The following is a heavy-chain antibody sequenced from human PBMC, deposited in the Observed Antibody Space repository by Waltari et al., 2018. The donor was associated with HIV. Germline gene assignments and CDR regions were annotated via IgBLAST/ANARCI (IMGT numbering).Heavy chain of an antibody. V-gene: IGHV4-61*01. CDR2: ISYSGNT. Sequence: QVQLQESGPGLVKASETLSLTCLVSGASVNSGSYSWTWIRQTPGKRLEWIGYISYSGNTNYNPSLKRRLTITLDTPRNEFSLNLKSVTAADTAIYVCARVRGSGSYKIDSWGQGTLVAVSS. J-gene: IGHJ4*02. CDR1: GASVNSGSYS. CDR3: ARVRGSGSYKIDS. D-gene: IGHD1-26*01.